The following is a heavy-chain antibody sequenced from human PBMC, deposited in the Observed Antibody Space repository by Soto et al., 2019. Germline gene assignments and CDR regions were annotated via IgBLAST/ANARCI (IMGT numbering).Heavy chain of an antibody. CDR1: EDTFRNYA. D-gene: IGHD3-22*01. J-gene: IGHJ2*01. CDR2: IIPIFGTA. Sequence: QVELVQSGAEVKKPGSSVKVSCQASEDTFRNYAISWVRHAPGQGLEWMGGIIPIFGTANYAQKFQGRVTITADTSANTVDLDLSSLRSDDTAVYYCASTKYDSSAYYYWYLGLWGRGTLVTVSS. V-gene: IGHV1-69*06. CDR3: ASTKYDSSAYYYWYLGL.